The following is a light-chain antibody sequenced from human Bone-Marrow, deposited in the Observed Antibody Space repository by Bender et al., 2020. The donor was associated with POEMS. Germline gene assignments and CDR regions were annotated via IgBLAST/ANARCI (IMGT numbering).Light chain of an antibody. J-gene: IGLJ1*01. CDR3: CSYAGSSSSTFYV. V-gene: IGLV2-23*01. CDR2: DAT. CDR1: STDVGTYNQ. Sequence: QSALTQPRSVSGSPGQSVTVSCTGTSTDVGTYNQVSWYQQHPGKAPKLVIYDATKRPSGVSNRFSGSRSGTTASLTISGLQAEDEAVYYCCSYAGSSSSTFYVFGTGTKVTVL.